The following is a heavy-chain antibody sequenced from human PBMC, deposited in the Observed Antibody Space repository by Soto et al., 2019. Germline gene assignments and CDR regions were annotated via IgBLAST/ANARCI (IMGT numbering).Heavy chain of an antibody. J-gene: IGHJ4*01. CDR1: GFTISGCS. CDR3: VRDRDLDRDMVHTDL. CDR2: ITIRTGNI. Sequence: GSLRLSCEASGFTISGCSMNWVRQAPWKGLEWLAYITIRTGNIVYADSVRGRFTISADNAENSVFLQMNSLRDEDTAVYFCVRDRDLDRDMVHTDLWGKGTLVTVSS. D-gene: IGHD5-18*01. V-gene: IGHV3-48*02.